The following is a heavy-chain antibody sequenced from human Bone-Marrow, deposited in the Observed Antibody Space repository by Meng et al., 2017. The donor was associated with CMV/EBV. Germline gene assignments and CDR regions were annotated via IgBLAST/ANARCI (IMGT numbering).Heavy chain of an antibody. V-gene: IGHV1-46*02. CDR2: INPTGGGT. CDR3: ARSRTRSSSGWNYYFDY. J-gene: IGHJ4*02. Sequence: QVQLVQAGAEVKKPGASVKVSCKASGYTFNIYYMHWVRQAPGQGLEWMGMINPTGGGTNYAQRFQGKLIMTRDTSTSTVYTELSSLRSEDTAMYYCARSRTRSSSGWNYYFDYWGQGSLVTVSS. D-gene: IGHD2-2*01. CDR1: GYTFNIYY.